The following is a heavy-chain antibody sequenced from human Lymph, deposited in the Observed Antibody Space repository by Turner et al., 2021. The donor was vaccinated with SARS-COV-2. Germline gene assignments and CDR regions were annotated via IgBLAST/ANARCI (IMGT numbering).Heavy chain of an antibody. CDR1: GFTFSSYG. CDR2: IWYDGSNK. Sequence: QVQLVESGGGVVQPGRSLRLSCAASGFTFSSYGMHWVRQAPGKGLGGVAVIWYDGSNKYYAESVKGRFTISRDNSKNTLYLQMNSLRAEDTALYYCARGSGAGDYWGQGTLVTVSS. CDR3: ARGSGAGDY. J-gene: IGHJ4*02. V-gene: IGHV3-33*01. D-gene: IGHD7-27*01.